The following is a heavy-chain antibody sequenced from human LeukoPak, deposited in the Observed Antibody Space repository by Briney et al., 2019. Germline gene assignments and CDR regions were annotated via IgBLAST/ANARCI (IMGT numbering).Heavy chain of an antibody. CDR2: IKDDGNEQ. CDR1: GFIFSSYW. D-gene: IGHD3-3*01. V-gene: IGHV3-7*01. CDR3: ARDPYFDAFDM. J-gene: IGHJ3*02. Sequence: PGGSLRLSCVASGFIFSSYWMSWVRQAPGKGLEWVASIKDDGNEQYYVDSVRGRFTIFRDNAKNSLYLQMNSLRAEDTAMYYCARDPYFDAFDMWGQGTMVTVSS.